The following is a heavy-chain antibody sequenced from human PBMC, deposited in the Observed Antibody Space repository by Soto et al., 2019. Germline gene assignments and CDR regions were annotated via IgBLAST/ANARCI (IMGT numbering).Heavy chain of an antibody. CDR2: ISGSGGST. J-gene: IGHJ6*02. Sequence: EVQLLESGGGLVQPGGSLRLSCAASGFTFSSYAMSWVRQAPGKGLEWVSAISGSGGSTYYADSVKGRFTISRDNSKKMLYLQITSLRAEDTAVYYCAKEATAYYDFWSGYGPSYYYYGMDVWGQGTTVTVSS. V-gene: IGHV3-23*01. D-gene: IGHD3-3*01. CDR1: GFTFSSYA. CDR3: AKEATAYYDFWSGYGPSYYYYGMDV.